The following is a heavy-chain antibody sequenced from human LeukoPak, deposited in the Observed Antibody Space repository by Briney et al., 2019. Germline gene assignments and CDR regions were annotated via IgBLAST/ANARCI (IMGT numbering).Heavy chain of an antibody. J-gene: IGHJ4*02. V-gene: IGHV4-4*02. CDR3: ARDMVRGVIGD. CDR2: IYHSGST. CDR1: GGSISSSNW. D-gene: IGHD3-10*01. Sequence: PSETLSLTCAVSGGSISSSNWWSWVRQPPGKGLEWIGEIYHSGSTNYNPSLKSRVTMSVDKSKNQFSLKLSSVTAADTAVYYCARDMVRGVIGDWGQGTLVTVSS.